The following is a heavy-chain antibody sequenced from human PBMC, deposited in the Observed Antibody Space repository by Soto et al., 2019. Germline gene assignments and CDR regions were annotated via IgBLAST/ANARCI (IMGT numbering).Heavy chain of an antibody. V-gene: IGHV3-74*01. Sequence: PGGSLRLSCPASGFTFRNYWMHWVRQAPGKGLVWVSRVNSDGDTTYYADSVKGRFTISRDNAKNARHLQMHNQGAEDTAVYYCASSYAYAEGYYVYGIDVWGQGTTVTVSS. D-gene: IGHD2-2*01. J-gene: IGHJ6*02. CDR1: GFTFRNYW. CDR2: VNSDGDTT. CDR3: ASSYAYAEGYYVYGIDV.